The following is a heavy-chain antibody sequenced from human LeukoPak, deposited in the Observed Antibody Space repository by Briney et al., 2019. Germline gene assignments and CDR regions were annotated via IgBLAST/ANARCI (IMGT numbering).Heavy chain of an antibody. CDR2: ISGSGGST. J-gene: IGHJ4*02. V-gene: IGHV3-23*01. CDR1: GFTXSSYA. D-gene: IGHD4-23*01. Sequence: RLSCXXSGFTXSSYAMSWVRQAPGKGLEWVSAISGSGGSTYYADSVKGRFTISRDNSKNTLYLQMNSLRAEDTAVYYCAKEVGGGGNYWGQGTLVTVSS. CDR3: AKEVGGGGNY.